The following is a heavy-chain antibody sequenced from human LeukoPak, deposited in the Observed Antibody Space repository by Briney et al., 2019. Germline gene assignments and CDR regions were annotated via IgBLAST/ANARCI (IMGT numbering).Heavy chain of an antibody. V-gene: IGHV4-38-2*02. Sequence: SETLSLTCTVSGYSIRSGFYWGWIRQPPGQGLEWIGNIYHSGITYYTPSLKSRVTISVDTSKNQFYLKLNSVTAADTAVYYCARGGYDSSGTDAFDIWGQGTMVTVSS. CDR2: IYHSGIT. CDR1: GYSIRSGFY. CDR3: ARGGYDSSGTDAFDI. D-gene: IGHD3-22*01. J-gene: IGHJ3*02.